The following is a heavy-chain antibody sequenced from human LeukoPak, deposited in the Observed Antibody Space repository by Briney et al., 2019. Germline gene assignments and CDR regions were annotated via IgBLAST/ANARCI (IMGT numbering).Heavy chain of an antibody. J-gene: IGHJ4*02. V-gene: IGHV4-4*07. CDR3: ARPRSRRSYDLDY. CDR2: IYTSGST. D-gene: IGHD3-16*01. Sequence: SDTLSLTCTVSGGPISLYYWSWIRQPAGKGLEWIGRIYTSGSTNYNPSLKSRVTTSVDTSKNQFSLKLSSVTAADTAVYYCARPRSRRSYDLDYWGQGTLVTVSS. CDR1: GGPISLYY.